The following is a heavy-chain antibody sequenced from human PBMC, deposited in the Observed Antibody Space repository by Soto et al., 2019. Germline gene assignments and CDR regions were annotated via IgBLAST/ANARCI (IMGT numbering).Heavy chain of an antibody. CDR1: GYTFSTIG. J-gene: IGHJ4*02. Sequence: QVQLVQSGAEVKKPGASVTVSCKTSGYTFSTIGITWVRQAPGQGLEWMEWISPHKGDTYYAQRLQGRVTMTTDTSTSTAYMELRGLRSDDTAVYFCARDLDPSGSYYTNYWGQGTLVTVSS. D-gene: IGHD3-10*01. V-gene: IGHV1-18*01. CDR3: ARDLDPSGSYYTNY. CDR2: ISPHKGDT.